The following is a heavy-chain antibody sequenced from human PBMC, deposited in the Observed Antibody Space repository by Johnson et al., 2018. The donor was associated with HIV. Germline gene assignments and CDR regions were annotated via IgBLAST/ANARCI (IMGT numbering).Heavy chain of an antibody. CDR1: GLTFSSYG. CDR3: ARDCTGGVCLNDAFDI. Sequence: QMLLVESGGGVVQPGGSLRLSCAAPGLTFSSYGMHWVRQAPGKGLEWVAFIHYDGSNKYYADSVKGRFTISRDNSKNTLYLQMNSLRAEDTAVYYCARDCTGGVCLNDAFDIWGQGTMVTVSS. V-gene: IGHV3-30*02. CDR2: IHYDGSNK. J-gene: IGHJ3*02. D-gene: IGHD2-8*02.